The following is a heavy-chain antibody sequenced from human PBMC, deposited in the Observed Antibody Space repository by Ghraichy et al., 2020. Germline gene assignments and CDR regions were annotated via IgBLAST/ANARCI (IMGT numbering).Heavy chain of an antibody. CDR3: GRGRSNSSPTGDH. J-gene: IGHJ4*02. Sequence: SCAASGFTFSDHHMDWVRQAPGKGLEWVARIRNKVNSYTTEYVASVKGRFTISRDDSKNSLFLQLNSLKTEDTAIYYCGRGRSNSSPTGDHWGQGTLVTVSS. V-gene: IGHV3-72*01. CDR1: GFTFSDHH. CDR2: IRNKVNSYTT. D-gene: IGHD6-13*01.